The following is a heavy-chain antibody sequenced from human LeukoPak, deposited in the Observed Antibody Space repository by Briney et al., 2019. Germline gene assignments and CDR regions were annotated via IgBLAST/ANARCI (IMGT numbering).Heavy chain of an antibody. Sequence: PGGSLRLSCAASGFTFSSYAMSWVRQAPGKGLEWVSVIYSGGSTYYAGSVKGRFTISRDNSKNTLYLQMNSLRAEDTAVYYCARDPLTPYWGQGTLVTVSS. D-gene: IGHD1-14*01. CDR3: ARDPLTPY. CDR2: IYSGGST. CDR1: GFTFSSYA. V-gene: IGHV3-53*01. J-gene: IGHJ4*02.